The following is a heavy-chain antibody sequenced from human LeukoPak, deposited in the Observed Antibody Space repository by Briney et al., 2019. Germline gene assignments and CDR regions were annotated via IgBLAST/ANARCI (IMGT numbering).Heavy chain of an antibody. CDR2: ISSSGSTI. V-gene: IGHV3-48*03. CDR1: GFTFSSYE. J-gene: IGHJ6*04. D-gene: IGHD6-19*01. Sequence: PGGSLRLSCAASGFTFSSYEMNWVRQAPGKGLEWVSYISSSGSTIYYADSVKGRFTISRDNAKNSLYLQMNSLRAEDTAVYYCARQKPGSSGWYAPYYYYGMGVWGKGTTVTVSS. CDR3: ARQKPGSSGWYAPYYYYGMGV.